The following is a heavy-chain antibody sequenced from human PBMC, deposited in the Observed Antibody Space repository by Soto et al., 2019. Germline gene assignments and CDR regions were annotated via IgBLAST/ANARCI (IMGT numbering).Heavy chain of an antibody. V-gene: IGHV3-30*14. CDR1: GFTFSSYA. J-gene: IGHJ4*02. CDR3: ARLDKFNGGWS. Sequence: QVQLVESGGGVVQPGRSLRLSCAASGFTFSSYAMHWVRRAPGKGLEWVAAVSHDGTTGFYADSVRGRFTVSRDNSNSLVYLQMDRLSPEDTALFYSARLDKFNGGWSWGQGTAVTVSS. CDR2: VSHDGTTG. D-gene: IGHD6-19*01.